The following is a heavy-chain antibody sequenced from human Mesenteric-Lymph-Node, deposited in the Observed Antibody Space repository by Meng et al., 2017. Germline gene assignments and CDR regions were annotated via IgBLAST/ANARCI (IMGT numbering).Heavy chain of an antibody. Sequence: GESLKISCKGSEYSFTNYWIGWVRQMPGRGLEWMGLIYPADSRTTYSPSFQGQVTSSADKSISTAFLQWSSLEASDTAKYYCARRRDGYTYFDYWGQGSLVNGAS. CDR3: ARRRDGYTYFDY. V-gene: IGHV5-51*01. D-gene: IGHD5-24*01. CDR1: EYSFTNYW. J-gene: IGHJ4*02. CDR2: IYPADSRT.